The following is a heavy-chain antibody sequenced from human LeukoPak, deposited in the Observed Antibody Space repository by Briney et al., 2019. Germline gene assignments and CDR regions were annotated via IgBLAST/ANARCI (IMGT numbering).Heavy chain of an antibody. CDR3: ARGGGYDILTAPGDY. J-gene: IGHJ4*02. V-gene: IGHV7-4-1*02. Sequence: GASVKVSCKASGYTFSSYAIHWVRQAPGQRLEWMGWINTNTGNPTYAQGFTGRFVFSLDTSVSTAYLQISSLKAEDTAVYYCARGGGYDILTAPGDYWGQGTLVTVSS. CDR1: GYTFSSYA. CDR2: INTNTGNP. D-gene: IGHD3-9*01.